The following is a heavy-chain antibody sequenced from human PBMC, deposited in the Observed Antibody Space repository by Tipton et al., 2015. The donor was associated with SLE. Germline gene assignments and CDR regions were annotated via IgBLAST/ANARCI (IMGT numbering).Heavy chain of an antibody. CDR3: ANEIRPNDY. Sequence: SLRLSCEASGFSFRNHAMSWVRQAPGQGLQWVSSIAISETTTYYADSVRGRFTISRDNSKNTLYLQMSSLRADDTAVYFCANEIRPNDYWGQGTLVTVSS. V-gene: IGHV3-23*01. J-gene: IGHJ4*02. CDR2: IAISETTT. CDR1: GFSFRNHA.